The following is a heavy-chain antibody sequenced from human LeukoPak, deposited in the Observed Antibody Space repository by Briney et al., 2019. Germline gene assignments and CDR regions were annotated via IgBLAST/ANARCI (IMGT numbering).Heavy chain of an antibody. Sequence: PGKSLRLSCAASGFTFNTYGMHWVRRAPGKGLEWGAVIWSDGSHQTYADSVRGRFTISRDNSKSTLYLQMNSLRTEDTAVYYCATGRGGYPFDYWGQGTLVTVSS. CDR3: ATGRGGYPFDY. CDR1: GFTFNTYG. D-gene: IGHD1-26*01. J-gene: IGHJ4*02. V-gene: IGHV3-33*01. CDR2: IWSDGSHQ.